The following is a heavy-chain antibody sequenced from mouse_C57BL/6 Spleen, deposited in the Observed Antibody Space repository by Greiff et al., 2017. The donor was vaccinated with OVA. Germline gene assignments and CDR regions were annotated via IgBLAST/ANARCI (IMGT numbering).Heavy chain of an antibody. V-gene: IGHV14-3*01. J-gene: IGHJ4*01. CDR3: ARGMDYYGSSYVNYAMDY. Sequence: VQLKESVAELVRPGASVKLSCTASGFNIKNTYMHWVKQRPEQGLEWIGRIDPANGNTKYAPKFQGKATITADTSSNTAYLQLSSLTSEDTAIYYCARGMDYYGSSYVNYAMDYWGQGTSVTVSS. D-gene: IGHD1-1*01. CDR1: GFNIKNTY. CDR2: IDPANGNT.